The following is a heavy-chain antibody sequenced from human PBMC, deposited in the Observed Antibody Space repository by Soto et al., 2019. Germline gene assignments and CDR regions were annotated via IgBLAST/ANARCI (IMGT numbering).Heavy chain of an antibody. V-gene: IGHV3-21*01. Sequence: WIRQAQGKGLEWVSSISSSSSYIYYADSVKGRFTISRDNAKNSLYLQMNSLRAEVTFEYDYGSLDSSRGFDFRGQRTL. D-gene: IGHD6-19*01. CDR2: ISSSSSYI. CDR3: GSLDSSRGFDF. J-gene: IGHJ4*02.